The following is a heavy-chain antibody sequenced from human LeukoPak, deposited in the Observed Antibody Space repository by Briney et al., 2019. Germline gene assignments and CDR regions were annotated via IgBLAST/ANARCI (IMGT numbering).Heavy chain of an antibody. CDR1: GYSINGHY. D-gene: IGHD6-19*01. CDR3: ARRDTGWNYCDY. V-gene: IGHV4-59*08. CDR2: IHYKGST. Sequence: SETLSLTCTISGYSINGHYWSWLRQPPGKRLEWIGDIHYKGSTNYNLSPKSRVTISVDTSKNHLSLNLTSVLAADTAIYYCARRDTGWNYCDYWGQGILVTVSS. J-gene: IGHJ4*02.